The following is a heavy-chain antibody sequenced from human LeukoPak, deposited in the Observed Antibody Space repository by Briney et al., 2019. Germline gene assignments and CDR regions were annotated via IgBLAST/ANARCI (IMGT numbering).Heavy chain of an antibody. CDR3: ARDLPDQGAN. CDR2: MYRSDAT. D-gene: IGHD1-14*01. CDR1: GLTVSSNY. J-gene: IGHJ1*01. V-gene: IGHV3-53*01. Sequence: PGGSLGLSCAAAGLTVSSNYMSWARQAPGKGLEWVSVMYRSDATYYADSVKGRFTMSRDISKNTVYLQMDSLRSEDTAVYYCARDLPDQGANWGQGTLVIVSS.